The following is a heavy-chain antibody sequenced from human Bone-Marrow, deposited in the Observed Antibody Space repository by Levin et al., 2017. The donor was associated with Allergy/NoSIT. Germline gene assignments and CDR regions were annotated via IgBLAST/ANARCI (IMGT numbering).Heavy chain of an antibody. CDR3: ARGSDSSGWRAIDY. J-gene: IGHJ4*02. Sequence: LSLTCAASGFTFSDYYMDWVRQAPGKGLEWVGRSRNKANSYTTEYAASVRGRFTISRDDSKNSLYLQMNSLNIEDTAMYYCARGSDSSGWRAIDYWGQGTLVTVSS. CDR1: GFTFSDYY. CDR2: SRNKANSYTT. V-gene: IGHV3-72*01. D-gene: IGHD6-19*01.